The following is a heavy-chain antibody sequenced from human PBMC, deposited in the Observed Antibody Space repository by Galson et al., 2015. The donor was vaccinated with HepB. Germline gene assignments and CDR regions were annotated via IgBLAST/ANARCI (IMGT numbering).Heavy chain of an antibody. CDR2: IKSKTDGGTT. CDR3: TTDLFRYCSSTSCSGEYAFDI. CDR1: GFNFSNAW. Sequence: LRLSCAASGFNFSNAWMSWVRQAPGKGLEWVGRIKSKTDGGTTDYAAPVKGRFTISRDDSKNTLYLQMNSLKTEDTAVYYCTTDLFRYCSSTSCSGEYAFDIWGQGTMVTVSS. D-gene: IGHD2-2*01. J-gene: IGHJ3*02. V-gene: IGHV3-15*01.